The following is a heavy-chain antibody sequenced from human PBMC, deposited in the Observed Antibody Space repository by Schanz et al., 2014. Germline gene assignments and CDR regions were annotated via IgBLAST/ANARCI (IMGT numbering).Heavy chain of an antibody. CDR1: GGTFSSFG. Sequence: QLQLVQSGAEVKKPGSSVKVSCKASGGTFSSFGINWVRQAPGQGLEWMGRIIPSLGLAKYEQKFQDKVTITADTSTTTAYMELSGLRSEDTAVYYCSTDLTVVDYDAIGLWGQGTMVTVSS. D-gene: IGHD2-21*01. CDR2: IIPSLGLA. CDR3: STDLTVVDYDAIGL. J-gene: IGHJ3*01. V-gene: IGHV1-69*04.